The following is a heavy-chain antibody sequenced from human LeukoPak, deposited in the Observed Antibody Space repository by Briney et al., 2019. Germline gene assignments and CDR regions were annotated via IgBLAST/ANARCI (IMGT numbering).Heavy chain of an antibody. Sequence: GGSLRLSCAASDFSFITYAMSWVRQAPGKGLEWVSTISGGGDATYYADSVKGRFTISRDNSKNTLYLQMNSLRIEDTAVYYCARDSSMLRGPLVIYYFDFWGQGTLVTVSS. CDR1: DFSFITYA. D-gene: IGHD3-10*01. CDR3: ARDSSMLRGPLVIYYFDF. CDR2: ISGGGDAT. J-gene: IGHJ4*02. V-gene: IGHV3-23*01.